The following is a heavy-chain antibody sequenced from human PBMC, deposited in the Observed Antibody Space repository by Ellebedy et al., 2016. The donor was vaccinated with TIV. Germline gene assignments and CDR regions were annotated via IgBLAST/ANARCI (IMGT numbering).Heavy chain of an antibody. CDR1: GFTFTNYA. CDR2: VSNSGDST. J-gene: IGHJ4*02. CDR3: SFKGVATRVY. D-gene: IGHD4-23*01. Sequence: GESLKISCAASGFTFTNYAMNWVRQAPGKGLEGVSAVSNSGDSTYYADSVKGRFTISRDNSKKTLYLQMSSLRAEDTAVYYCSFKGVATRVYWGQGTLVTVSS. V-gene: IGHV3-23*01.